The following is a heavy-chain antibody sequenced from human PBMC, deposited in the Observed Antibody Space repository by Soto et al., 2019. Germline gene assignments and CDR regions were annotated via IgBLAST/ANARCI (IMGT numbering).Heavy chain of an antibody. Sequence: QPGGSLRLSCAASGFTFSSYAMSWVRQAPGKGLEWVSTISGSGGGTYYADSMKGRFTISRDNSKNTLYLQMYSLRSEDTAVYYCARIGLREELGYYYYYGMDVWGQGTTVTVSS. D-gene: IGHD3-10*01. J-gene: IGHJ6*02. CDR3: ARIGLREELGYYYYYGMDV. CDR1: GFTFSSYA. V-gene: IGHV3-23*01. CDR2: ISGSGGGT.